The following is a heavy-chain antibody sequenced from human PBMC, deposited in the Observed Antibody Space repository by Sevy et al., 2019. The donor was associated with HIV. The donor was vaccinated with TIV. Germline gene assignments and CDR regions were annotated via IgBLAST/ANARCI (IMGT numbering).Heavy chain of an antibody. Sequence: ASVKVSCKASGYTFTGYYMHWVRQAPGLGLEWMGWINPNSGGTKYAQKFQGRVTMTRDTSISTAYMDLSRLKSDDTAVYYCTGGRSGFSGSDLAYCGQGTLVTVSS. CDR2: INPNSGGT. CDR1: GYTFTGYY. J-gene: IGHJ4*02. V-gene: IGHV1-2*02. D-gene: IGHD3-22*01. CDR3: TGGRSGFSGSDLAY.